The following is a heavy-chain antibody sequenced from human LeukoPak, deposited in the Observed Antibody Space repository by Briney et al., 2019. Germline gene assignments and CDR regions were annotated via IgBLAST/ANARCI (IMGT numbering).Heavy chain of an antibody. CDR1: GFTFSSYE. CDR3: ARVQAQDHMIVVVTYYYYYMDV. CDR2: ISSSGSTI. D-gene: IGHD3-22*01. Sequence: GGSLRLSCAASGFTFSSYEMNWVRQAPGKGLEWVSHISSSGSTIYYADSVKGRFTISRDNSKNTLYLQMNSLRAEDTAVYYCARVQAQDHMIVVVTYYYYYMDVWGKGTTVTISS. V-gene: IGHV3-48*03. J-gene: IGHJ6*03.